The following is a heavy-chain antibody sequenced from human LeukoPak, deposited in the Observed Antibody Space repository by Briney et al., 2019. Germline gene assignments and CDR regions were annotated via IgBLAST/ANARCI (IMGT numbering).Heavy chain of an antibody. D-gene: IGHD1-26*01. CDR3: ARGGNYFRFDP. J-gene: IGHJ5*02. CDR1: GYTFTNNI. CDR2: ISAYNGNT. V-gene: IGHV1-18*01. Sequence: ASVKVSCKASGYTFTNNIISWVRQAPGQGLEWMGWISAYNGNTNYAQKLQGRVTMTTDTSTATAYMELRSLRSDDTAVYYCARGGNYFRFDPWGQGTLVTVSS.